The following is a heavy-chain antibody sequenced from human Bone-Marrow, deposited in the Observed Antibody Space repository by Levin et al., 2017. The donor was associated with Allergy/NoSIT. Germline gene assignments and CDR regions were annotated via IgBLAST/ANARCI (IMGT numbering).Heavy chain of an antibody. Sequence: LSQTLSLTCNVSGGSFNNYYWSWIRQSPGKAPEWIGYVDSTGTTKYNPSLKSRITISVDTSKNHFSLRMTSMTPADTAVYYCARSMWNFYYGMEVWGQGTTVTVSS. V-gene: IGHV4-59*01. D-gene: IGHD2/OR15-2a*01. CDR3: ARSMWNFYYGMEV. CDR1: GGSFNNYY. CDR2: VDSTGTT. J-gene: IGHJ6*02.